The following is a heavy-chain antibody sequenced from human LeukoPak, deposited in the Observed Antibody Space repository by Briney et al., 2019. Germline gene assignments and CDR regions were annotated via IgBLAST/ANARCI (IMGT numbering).Heavy chain of an antibody. V-gene: IGHV3-33*06. CDR3: AKDRGYSGYDLNDY. CDR1: GFTFSSYG. CDR2: IWYDGSNK. Sequence: GRSLRLSCAASGFTFSSYGMHWVRQAPGKGLEWVAVIWYDGSNKYYADSVKGRFTISRDNSKNTLYLQMNSLRAEDTAVYYCAKDRGYSGYDLNDYWGLGTLVTVSS. J-gene: IGHJ4*02. D-gene: IGHD5-12*01.